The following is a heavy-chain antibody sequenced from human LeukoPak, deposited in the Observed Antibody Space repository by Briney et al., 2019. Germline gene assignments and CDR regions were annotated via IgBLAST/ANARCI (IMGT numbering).Heavy chain of an antibody. V-gene: IGHV3-33*01. D-gene: IGHD1-26*01. CDR2: IWNDGSDE. J-gene: IGHJ3*02. CDR3: TFEIGRSQGAFDI. Sequence: GGSLRLSCAASGFTFSKYAMHWVRQTPGKGLEWVAAIWNDGSDENYADSVKGRFTISSDNSRSTLYLQMNSLRAEDTAVYYCTFEIGRSQGAFDIWGQGTMITVSS. CDR1: GFTFSKYA.